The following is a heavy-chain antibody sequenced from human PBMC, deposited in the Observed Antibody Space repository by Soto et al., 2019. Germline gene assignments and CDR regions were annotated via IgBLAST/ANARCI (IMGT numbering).Heavy chain of an antibody. CDR2: IYYSGST. CDR1: GGSISSYY. CDR3: ARGGFSSSYTFDY. J-gene: IGHJ4*02. Sequence: SETLSLTCTVSGGSISSYYWSWIRQPPGKGLEWIGYIYYSGSTNYNPSLKSRVTISVDTSKNQFSLKLSSVTAADTAVYYCARGGFSSSYTFDYWGQGTLVTVSS. D-gene: IGHD6-13*01. V-gene: IGHV4-59*01.